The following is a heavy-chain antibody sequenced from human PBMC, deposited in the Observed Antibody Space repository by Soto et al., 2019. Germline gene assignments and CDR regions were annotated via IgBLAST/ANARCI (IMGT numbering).Heavy chain of an antibody. CDR3: TTTYTGGSFYT. D-gene: IGHD1-26*01. V-gene: IGHV3-15*07. J-gene: IGHJ5*02. CDR2: IKSETGGGTT. CDR1: GFLFINAW. Sequence: EVQVVESGGGLVQPGKSLRLSCAASGFLFINAWMNWVRQAPGKGLVWVGRIKSETGGGTTDYAAPVKGRFTIARDDSKNMLYLQMNSLKTEDTAVYYCTTTYTGGSFYTWGQGTLVTVSS.